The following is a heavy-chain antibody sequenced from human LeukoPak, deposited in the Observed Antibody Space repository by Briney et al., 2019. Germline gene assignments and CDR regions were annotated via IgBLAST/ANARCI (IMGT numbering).Heavy chain of an antibody. V-gene: IGHV3-23*01. CDR2: ISPSGGIT. CDR3: ARPAYYYDSSGYYYVGWFDP. CDR1: GFTFSSHG. Sequence: GGTLRLSCAASGFTFSSHGMNWVRQAPGKGLEWVSGISPSGGITYYTDSVKGRFTISRDNSKNTLYLQMNSLRAEDTAVYYCARPAYYYDSSGYYYVGWFDPWGQGTLVTVSS. J-gene: IGHJ5*02. D-gene: IGHD3-22*01.